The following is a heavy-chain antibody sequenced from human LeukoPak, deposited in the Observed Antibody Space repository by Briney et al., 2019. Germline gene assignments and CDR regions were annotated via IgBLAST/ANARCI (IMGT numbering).Heavy chain of an antibody. D-gene: IGHD6-19*01. CDR3: AKDPFHSSVGAVKWLDHAFDI. V-gene: IGHV3-23*01. Sequence: GGSLRLSCAASGFTFNSYAMIWVRQAPGKGLEWVSGISSSGGSTYYADSVKGRFTISRDNSKNTLYLQMNSLRAEDTAVYYCAKDPFHSSVGAVKWLDHAFDIWGQGTMVTVSS. J-gene: IGHJ3*02. CDR1: GFTFNSYA. CDR2: ISSSGGST.